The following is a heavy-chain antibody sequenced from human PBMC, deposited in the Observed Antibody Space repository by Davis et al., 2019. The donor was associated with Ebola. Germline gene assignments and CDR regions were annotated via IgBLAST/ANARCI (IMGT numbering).Heavy chain of an antibody. V-gene: IGHV3-23*01. D-gene: IGHD1-1*01. CDR2: ISGSGGST. CDR3: ARDLFSGTIDY. J-gene: IGHJ4*02. Sequence: GESLKISCAASGLTFSSYAMSWVRQAPGKGLEWVSAISGSGGSTYYADSVKGRFTISRDNSKNTLYLQMNSLRAEDTAVYYCARDLFSGTIDYWGQGTLVTVSS. CDR1: GLTFSSYA.